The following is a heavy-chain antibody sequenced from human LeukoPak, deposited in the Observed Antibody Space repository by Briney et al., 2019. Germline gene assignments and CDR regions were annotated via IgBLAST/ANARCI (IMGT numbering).Heavy chain of an antibody. V-gene: IGHV4-59*08. J-gene: IGHJ4*02. CDR3: ARLSGSYLDY. CDR1: GVSISSYY. Sequence: PSETLSLTCTVSGVSISSYYWSWIRQPPGKGLEWIGYIYYSGSTNYNPSLKSRVTISVDTSKNQFSLKLSSVTAADTAVYYCARLSGSYLDYWGQGTLVTVSS. CDR2: IYYSGST. D-gene: IGHD1-26*01.